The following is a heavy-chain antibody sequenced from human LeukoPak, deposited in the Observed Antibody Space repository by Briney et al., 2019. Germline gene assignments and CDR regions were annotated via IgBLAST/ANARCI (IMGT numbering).Heavy chain of an antibody. J-gene: IGHJ4*02. V-gene: IGHV3-33*01. D-gene: IGHD4-17*01. Sequence: GRCLRLSCAASGFTFSSYGMHWVRQAPGKGLEWGAVILYDVSNKYYADSVKGRFTISRDNSKNTLYLQMNSLRAEDTAVYYCARDRNYGDDYFDYWGQGTLAPLSS. CDR1: GFTFSSYG. CDR2: ILYDVSNK. CDR3: ARDRNYGDDYFDY.